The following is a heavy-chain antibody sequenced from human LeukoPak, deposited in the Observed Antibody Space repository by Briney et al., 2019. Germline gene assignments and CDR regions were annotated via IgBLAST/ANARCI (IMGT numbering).Heavy chain of an antibody. D-gene: IGHD2-15*01. Sequence: SETLSLTCTVSSGSISSSNYYWSWIRQPAGKGLEWIGRISTIGITNYNPSLNSRVTISIDTSKNQFSLKLSSVTAADTAVYYCARDGCGGSCFHYYYYYMDVWGKGTTVTISS. CDR3: ARDGCGGSCFHYYYYYMDV. CDR2: ISTIGIT. CDR1: SGSISSSNYY. J-gene: IGHJ6*03. V-gene: IGHV4-61*02.